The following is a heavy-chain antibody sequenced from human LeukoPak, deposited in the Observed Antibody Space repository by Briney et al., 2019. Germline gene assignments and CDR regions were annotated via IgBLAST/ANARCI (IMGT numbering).Heavy chain of an antibody. CDR1: GGSISSHY. Sequence: SETLSLTCTVSGGSISSHYWSWIWQPPGKGLEWIGYIYYSGSTNYNPSLKSRVTISVDTSKNQFSLKLSSVTAADTAVYYCARSPVYSSSWYSFDPWGQGTLVTVSS. V-gene: IGHV4-59*11. CDR3: ARSPVYSSSWYSFDP. J-gene: IGHJ5*02. CDR2: IYYSGST. D-gene: IGHD6-13*01.